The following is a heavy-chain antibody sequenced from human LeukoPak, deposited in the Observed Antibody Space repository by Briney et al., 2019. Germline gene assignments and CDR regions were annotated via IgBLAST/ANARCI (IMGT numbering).Heavy chain of an antibody. Sequence: GSLRLSCAASGFTFSSYAMSWIRQPPGKGLEWIGYIYYSGSTNYNPSLKSRVTISVDTSKNQFSLKLSSVTAADTAVYYCARDSIPGIAVEGDWFDPWGQGTLVTVSS. CDR1: GFTFSSYA. V-gene: IGHV4-59*12. D-gene: IGHD6-19*01. CDR2: IYYSGST. J-gene: IGHJ5*02. CDR3: ARDSIPGIAVEGDWFDP.